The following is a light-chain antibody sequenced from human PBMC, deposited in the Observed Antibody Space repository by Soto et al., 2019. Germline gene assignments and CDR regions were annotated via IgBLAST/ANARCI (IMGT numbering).Light chain of an antibody. CDR3: SSYTSDITLV. J-gene: IGLJ2*01. Sequence: QSVLTQPAPVSGSPGQSITISCTGTSSDVGIYNYVSWFQQRPGEAPKLMIYEVSKRPSGVSNRFSGSKSGNTASLTISGLQAEDEADYYCSSYTSDITLVIGGGTKLTVL. V-gene: IGLV2-14*01. CDR1: SSDVGIYNY. CDR2: EVS.